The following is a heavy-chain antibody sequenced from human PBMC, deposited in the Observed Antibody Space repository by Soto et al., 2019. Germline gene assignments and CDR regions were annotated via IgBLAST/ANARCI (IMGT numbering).Heavy chain of an antibody. D-gene: IGHD6-19*01. J-gene: IGHJ6*02. CDR1: GFTFSSYG. V-gene: IGHV3-30*18. Sequence: GGSLRLSCAASGFTFSSYGMHWVRQAPGKGLEWVAVISYDGSNKYYADSVKGRFTISRDNSKNTLYLQMNSLRAEDTAVYYCAKDRGIAVAGPAMRGYYYYYGMAVWGQGTTVTVPS. CDR2: ISYDGSNK. CDR3: AKDRGIAVAGPAMRGYYYYYGMAV.